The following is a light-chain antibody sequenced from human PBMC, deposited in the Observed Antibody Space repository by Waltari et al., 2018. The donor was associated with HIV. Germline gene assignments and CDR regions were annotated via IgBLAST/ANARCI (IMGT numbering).Light chain of an antibody. J-gene: IGLJ3*02. CDR2: EGS. CDR1: SSDVGSYNL. V-gene: IGLV2-23*01. CDR3: CSYAGSSTV. Sequence: QSALTQPASVSGSPGQSITISCTGTSSDVGSYNLVSWYQQHPGKAPKLMIYEGSKRPSGVSKRFSGSKSGNTASLTISGLQAEDEADYYCCSYAGSSTVFGGGTKLTVL.